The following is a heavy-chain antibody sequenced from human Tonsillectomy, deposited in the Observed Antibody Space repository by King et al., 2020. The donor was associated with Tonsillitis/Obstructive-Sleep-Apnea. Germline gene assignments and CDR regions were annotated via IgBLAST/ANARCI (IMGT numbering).Heavy chain of an antibody. J-gene: IGHJ6*03. CDR3: ARGGSSSSLYYYYMDV. Sequence: VQLQQWGAGLLKPSETLSLTCAVYGGSFSGYYWSWIRQPPGRGLEWIGEIDHSGITNYNPSLKSRVTISVDTSKNQFSLRLSSVTAADTAVYYWARGGSSSSLYYYYMDVWGKGTTVTVSS. V-gene: IGHV4-34*01. D-gene: IGHD6-13*01. CDR1: GGSFSGYY. CDR2: IDHSGIT.